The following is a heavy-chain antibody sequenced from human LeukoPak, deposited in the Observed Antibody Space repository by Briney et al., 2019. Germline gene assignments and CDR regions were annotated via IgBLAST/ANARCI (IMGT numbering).Heavy chain of an antibody. CDR2: INTNTGNP. V-gene: IGHV7-4-1*02. J-gene: IGHJ4*02. D-gene: IGHD6-13*01. CDR3: ATSPGIAAPSGYYFDH. Sequence: GASVKVSCKASGYTFTSYAMNWVRQAPGQGLEWMGWINTNTGNPTYAQGFTGRFVFSVDTSVSTAYLQISSLKAEDTAVYYCATSPGIAAPSGYYFDHWGQGTLVTVSS. CDR1: GYTFTSYA.